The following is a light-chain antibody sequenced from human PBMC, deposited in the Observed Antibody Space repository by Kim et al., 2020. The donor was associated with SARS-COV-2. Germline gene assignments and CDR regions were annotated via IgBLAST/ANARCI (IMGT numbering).Light chain of an antibody. Sequence: ASIGDRIPISCRASQSSSSWLAWYQQKPGKPPKLQIYKASSLESGVPSRFSGSASGTEFTLTISSLQPDDFATYYCQQYNSYPWTFAQGPTVEIK. J-gene: IGKJ1*01. CDR3: QQYNSYPWT. CDR2: KAS. V-gene: IGKV1-5*03. CDR1: QSSSSW.